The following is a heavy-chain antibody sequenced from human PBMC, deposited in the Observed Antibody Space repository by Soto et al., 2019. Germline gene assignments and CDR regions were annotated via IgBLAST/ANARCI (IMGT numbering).Heavy chain of an antibody. CDR1: GYSFTSYW. Sequence: GESLKISCKGSGYSFTSYWIGWVRQMPGKGLEWMGIIYPGDSDTRYSPSFQGQVTISADKSISTAYLQWSSLKASDTAMYYCARLFFGWGIYYYFGAYGDDAFDIWGKGTMVTVSS. J-gene: IGHJ3*02. CDR3: ARLFFGWGIYYYFGAYGDDAFDI. V-gene: IGHV5-51*01. CDR2: IYPGDSDT. D-gene: IGHD3-10*01.